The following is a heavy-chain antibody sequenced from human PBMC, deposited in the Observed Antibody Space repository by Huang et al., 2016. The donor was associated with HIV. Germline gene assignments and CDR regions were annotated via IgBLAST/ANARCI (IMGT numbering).Heavy chain of an antibody. J-gene: IGHJ3*02. CDR2: IFPPLGTT. CDR1: ADTFSSYA. CDR3: ARVSRATAAGFAFDI. V-gene: IGHV1-69*13. D-gene: IGHD2-15*01. Sequence: QVQLVQSGAEVKKPGSSVKVSCKASADTFSSYAITWVRQATGQGLEWMGGIFPPLGTTDYAQKFQDRVTMTADESTNTAYMELSSLRSEDTAVYYCARVSRATAAGFAFDIWGQGTMVTVSS.